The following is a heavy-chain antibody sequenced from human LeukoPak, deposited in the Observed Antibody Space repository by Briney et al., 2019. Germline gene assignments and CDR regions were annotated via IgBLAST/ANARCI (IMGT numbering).Heavy chain of an antibody. CDR1: GYTFTGYY. J-gene: IGHJ5*02. Sequence: ASVKVSCKASGYTFTGYYMHWVRQAPGQGLEWMGWINPNSGGTNYAQKFQGRVTMTRDTSISTAYMELSRLRSDDTAVYYCAREEDEVRATDSASNWFDPWGQGTLVTVSS. V-gene: IGHV1-2*02. CDR3: AREEDEVRATDSASNWFDP. D-gene: IGHD3-10*01. CDR2: INPNSGGT.